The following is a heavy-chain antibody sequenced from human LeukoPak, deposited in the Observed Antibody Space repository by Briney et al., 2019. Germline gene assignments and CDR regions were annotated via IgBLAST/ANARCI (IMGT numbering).Heavy chain of an antibody. J-gene: IGHJ4*02. Sequence: GGSLRLSCAASGFTFSNYAMRWVRQAPGKGLEWVSVISVDVGGPYYADSVKGRSTISRDNSKNTLYLQMNSLRAEDTAVFYCAKHGEAYGDSKTDYWGQGTLVTVSS. V-gene: IGHV3-23*01. CDR1: GFTFSNYA. CDR3: AKHGEAYGDSKTDY. CDR2: ISVDVGGP. D-gene: IGHD4-17*01.